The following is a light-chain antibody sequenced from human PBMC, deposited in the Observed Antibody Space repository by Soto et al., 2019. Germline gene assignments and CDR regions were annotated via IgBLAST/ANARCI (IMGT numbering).Light chain of an antibody. CDR3: HHYNSYSGT. Sequence: DIQMTQSPSTLSASVGVPVTITRRSSLNSRSWLIRFMQKPENAPKFQSYDAISLDSWVPTRFSGSGSGTEYTLTISCRQRDYVATYCNHHYNSYSGTFGLGTKVYI. V-gene: IGKV1-5*01. CDR2: DAI. J-gene: IGKJ1*01. CDR1: LNSRSW.